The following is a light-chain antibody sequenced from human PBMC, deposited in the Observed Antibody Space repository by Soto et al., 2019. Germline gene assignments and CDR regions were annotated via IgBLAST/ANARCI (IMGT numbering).Light chain of an antibody. J-gene: IGLJ1*01. CDR3: QSYDSSLSGYV. Sequence: VVTQPPSVSGAPGQRVTISCTGSSSNIGAGYDVHWYQQLPGTAPKLLIYGNSNRPSGVPDRFSGYKSGTSASLAITGLQAEDEADYYCQSYDSSLSGYVFGTGTKLTVL. CDR2: GNS. V-gene: IGLV1-40*01. CDR1: SSNIGAGYD.